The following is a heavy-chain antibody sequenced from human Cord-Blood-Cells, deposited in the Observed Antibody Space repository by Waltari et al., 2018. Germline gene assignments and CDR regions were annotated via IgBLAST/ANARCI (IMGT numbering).Heavy chain of an antibody. CDR2: IYYSGST. Sequence: QVQLQESGPGLVKPSETLSLTCTVSGGSISSHYWSWIRQPPGKGLEWIGYIYYSGSTNYHPSLKSRVTISVDTSKNQFSLKLSSVTAADTAVYYCARVIAAAGLWYFDLWGRGTLVTVSS. CDR1: GGSISSHY. V-gene: IGHV4-59*11. J-gene: IGHJ2*01. D-gene: IGHD6-13*01. CDR3: ARVIAAAGLWYFDL.